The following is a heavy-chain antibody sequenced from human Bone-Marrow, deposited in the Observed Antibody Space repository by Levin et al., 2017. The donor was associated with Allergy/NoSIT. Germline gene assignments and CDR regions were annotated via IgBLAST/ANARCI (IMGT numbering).Heavy chain of an antibody. Sequence: SQTLSLTCTVSGGSISSYYWSWIRQPAGKGLEWIGRIYTSGSTNYNPSLKSRVTMSVDTSKNQFSLKLSSVTAADTAVYYCARVRDACSGGSCPHRGSVDYFDYWGQGTLVTVSS. V-gene: IGHV4-4*07. J-gene: IGHJ4*02. CDR1: GGSISSYY. D-gene: IGHD2-15*01. CDR3: ARVRDACSGGSCPHRGSVDYFDY. CDR2: IYTSGST.